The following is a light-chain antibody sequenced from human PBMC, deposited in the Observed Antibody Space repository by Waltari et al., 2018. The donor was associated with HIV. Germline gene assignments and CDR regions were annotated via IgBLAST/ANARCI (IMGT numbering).Light chain of an antibody. Sequence: SYELSQIPSVSVSPGQTASIPCSGDTLGDQYVSWYQQKPGQSPVVVMYQDNERPSGIPERFSGSNSGNTATLSISGAQARDEAEYYCQAWDSSAVYVFGTGTKVTVL. CDR3: QAWDSSAVYV. CDR2: QDN. J-gene: IGLJ1*01. CDR1: TLGDQY. V-gene: IGLV3-1*01.